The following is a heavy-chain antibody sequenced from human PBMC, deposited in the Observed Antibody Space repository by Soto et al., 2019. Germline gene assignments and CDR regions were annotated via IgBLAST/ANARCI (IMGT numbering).Heavy chain of an antibody. Sequence: PSETLSLTCTVSGCSVSSGSYYWSWIRQPPGKGLEWIGYIYYSGSTKYNPSLKSRVTISVDTSKNQFSLKLSSVTAADTAVDYGARAGLGDGYDYWGQGTLVTVAS. V-gene: IGHV4-61*01. CDR3: ARAGLGDGYDY. J-gene: IGHJ4*02. CDR2: IYYSGST. D-gene: IGHD5-12*01. CDR1: GCSVSSGSYY.